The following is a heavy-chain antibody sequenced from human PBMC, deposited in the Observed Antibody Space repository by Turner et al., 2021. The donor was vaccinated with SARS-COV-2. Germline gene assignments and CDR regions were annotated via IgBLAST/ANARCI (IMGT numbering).Heavy chain of an antibody. V-gene: IGHV4-39*01. Sequence: QLQLQESGPGLVKPSETLSLTCTVSGGPISSSSYYWGWIRQPPGKGLEWIGSIYYSGSTYYNPSLKSRVTISVDTSKNQFSLKLSSVTAADTAVYYCASQEALVPSYYYYYYGMDVWGQGTTVTVS. CDR1: GGPISSSSYY. CDR2: IYYSGST. CDR3: ASQEALVPSYYYYYYGMDV. D-gene: IGHD3-10*01. J-gene: IGHJ6*02.